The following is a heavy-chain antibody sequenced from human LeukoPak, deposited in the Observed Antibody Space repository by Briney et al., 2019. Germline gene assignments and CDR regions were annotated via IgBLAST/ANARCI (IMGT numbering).Heavy chain of an antibody. Sequence: GGSLRLSCAASGFTFRSYAMSWVRQAPGKGLEWVSGISGSGASTYYAGSVKGRFTISRDNSKNTLYVQMNSLSVEDTAVYYCAKAPSYDSWRGLDYWGQGTLVTVSS. CDR2: ISGSGAST. J-gene: IGHJ4*02. V-gene: IGHV3-23*01. CDR1: GFTFRSYA. D-gene: IGHD3-3*01. CDR3: AKAPSYDSWRGLDY.